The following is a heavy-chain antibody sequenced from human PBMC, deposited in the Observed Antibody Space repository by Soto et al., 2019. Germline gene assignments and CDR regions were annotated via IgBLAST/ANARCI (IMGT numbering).Heavy chain of an antibody. Sequence: EVQLVESGGGLVQPGGSLRLSCAASGFTFSSYWKSWVRQAPGKGLEWVANIKQDGSEKYYVDSVKGRFTISRDNAKNSLYLQMNSLRAEDTAVYYCARVGLGFGFDYWGQGTLVTVSS. CDR2: IKQDGSEK. J-gene: IGHJ4*02. D-gene: IGHD3-10*01. CDR3: ARVGLGFGFDY. CDR1: GFTFSSYW. V-gene: IGHV3-7*04.